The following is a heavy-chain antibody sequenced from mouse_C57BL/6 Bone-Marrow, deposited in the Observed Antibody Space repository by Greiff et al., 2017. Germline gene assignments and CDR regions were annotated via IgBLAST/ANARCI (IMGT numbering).Heavy chain of an antibody. J-gene: IGHJ4*01. CDR3: TRREFITTVVATGDYAMDY. CDR2: IDPETGGT. CDR1: GYTFTDYE. D-gene: IGHD1-1*01. Sequence: VQLQQSGAELVRPGASVTLSCKASGYTFTDYEMHWVKQTPVHGLEWIGAIDPETGGTAYNQKFKGKAILTADKSSSTAYMELRSLTSEDSAVYYCTRREFITTVVATGDYAMDYWGQGTSVTVSS. V-gene: IGHV1-15*01.